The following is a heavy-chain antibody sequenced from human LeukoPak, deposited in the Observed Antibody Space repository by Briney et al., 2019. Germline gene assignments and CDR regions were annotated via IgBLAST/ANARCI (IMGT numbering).Heavy chain of an antibody. CDR1: GITVSSNY. Sequence: PGGSLRLSCAASGITVSSNYMSWVRQAPGKGLEWVSVIYSGGSTYYADSVKGRFTISRDNSKNTLYLQMNSLRAEDTAVYYCAREGYSYGFDYWGQGTLVTVSS. CDR3: AREGYSYGFDY. CDR2: IYSGGST. V-gene: IGHV3-66*01. D-gene: IGHD5-18*01. J-gene: IGHJ4*02.